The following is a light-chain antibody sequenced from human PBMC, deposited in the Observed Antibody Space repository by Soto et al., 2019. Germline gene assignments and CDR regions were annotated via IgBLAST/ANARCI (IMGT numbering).Light chain of an antibody. J-gene: IGKJ1*01. CDR3: QQRSNWWT. Sequence: EIVMTQSPATLSVSPGARAPLSCRASQSVGSNLAWYQQKPGQAPRLLIYGASTRATDIPARFSGSGSGTEFALTINSLQSEDSAVYYCQQRSNWWTFGQGTKVDI. CDR2: GAS. CDR1: QSVGSN. V-gene: IGKV3-15*01.